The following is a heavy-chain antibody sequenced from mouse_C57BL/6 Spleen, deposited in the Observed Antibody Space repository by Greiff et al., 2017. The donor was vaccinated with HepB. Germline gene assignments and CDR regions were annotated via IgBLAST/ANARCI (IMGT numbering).Heavy chain of an antibody. CDR2: INYDGSST. J-gene: IGHJ4*01. D-gene: IGHD2-4*01. Sequence: EVKLMESEGGLVQPGSSMKLSCTASGFTFSDYYMAWVRQVPEKGLEWVANINYDGSSTYYLDSLKSRFIISRDNAKNILYLQMSSLKSEDTATYYCARDDYDGTWYAMDYWGQGTSVTVSS. CDR1: GFTFSDYY. CDR3: ARDDYDGTWYAMDY. V-gene: IGHV5-16*01.